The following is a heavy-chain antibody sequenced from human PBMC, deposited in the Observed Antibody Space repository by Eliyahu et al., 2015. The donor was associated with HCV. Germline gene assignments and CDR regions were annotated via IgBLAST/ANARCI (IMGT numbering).Heavy chain of an antibody. V-gene: IGHV1-2*04. D-gene: IGHD6-6*01. J-gene: IGHJ6*02. CDR2: INPNSGGT. Sequence: QVQLVQSGAEVKKPGASVKVSCKASGYTFXGXYMHWVRQAPGQGXEWMGWINPNSGGTNYAQKFQGWVTMTRDTSISTAYMELSRLRSDDTAVYYCARVGGSIATPYYGMDVWGQGTTVTVSS. CDR3: ARVGGSIATPYYGMDV. CDR1: GYTFXGXY.